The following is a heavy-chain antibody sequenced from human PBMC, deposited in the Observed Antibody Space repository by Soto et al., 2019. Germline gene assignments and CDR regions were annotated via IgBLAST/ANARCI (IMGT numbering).Heavy chain of an antibody. CDR2: SYCNDGK. CDR1: GFSRSTSGGG. J-gene: IGHJ5*02. Sequence: SGPTLMNPTQTLTLTCTFSGFSRSTSGGGGGWILQPPEKALEWLALSYCNDGKRYSPSLKRRLTITKDTTKNQVVLTMTNMDPVNTDTYYCAHESPIPYFDWSTSKYNWFDPWGQGTLVTVSS. CDR3: AHESPIPYFDWSTSKYNWFDP. V-gene: IGHV2-5*01. D-gene: IGHD3-9*01.